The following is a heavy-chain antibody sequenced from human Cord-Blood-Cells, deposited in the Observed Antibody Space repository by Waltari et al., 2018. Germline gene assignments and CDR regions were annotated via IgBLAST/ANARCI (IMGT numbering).Heavy chain of an antibody. CDR1: GFTFSSYW. CDR2: IKQDGSEK. D-gene: IGHD2-2*01. Sequence: EVQLVESGAGLVQPGGSLRLSCAAFGFTFSSYWMRWGRQAPGKGLEWVANIKQDGSEKYYVDSVKGRFTISRDNAKNSLYLQMNSLRAEDTAVYYCAKRHLPSSYWYFDLWGRGTLVTVSS. J-gene: IGHJ2*01. CDR3: AKRHLPSSYWYFDL. V-gene: IGHV3-7*01.